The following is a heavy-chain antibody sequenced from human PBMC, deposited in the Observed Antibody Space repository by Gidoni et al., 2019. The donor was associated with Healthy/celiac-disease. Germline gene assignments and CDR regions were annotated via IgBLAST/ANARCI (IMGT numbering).Heavy chain of an antibody. CDR2: ISWNSGSI. Sequence: EVQLVESGGGLVQPGRSLRLSCAASGFTFDDYAMHWVRQAPGKGLEWVSGISWNSGSIGYADSVKGRFTISRDNAKNSLYLQMNSLRAEDTALYYCAKDIQLWEQGVFDYWGQGTLVTVSS. CDR1: GFTFDDYA. CDR3: AKDIQLWEQGVFDY. J-gene: IGHJ4*02. V-gene: IGHV3-9*01. D-gene: IGHD5-18*01.